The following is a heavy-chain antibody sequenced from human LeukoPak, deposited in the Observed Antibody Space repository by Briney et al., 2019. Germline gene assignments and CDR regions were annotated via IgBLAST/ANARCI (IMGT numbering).Heavy chain of an antibody. Sequence: ASVKVSCKVSGYSLIELSMHWVRQAPGKGLEWMGGVDPEDGERIYAQNFQVRVSMTEDTPTETVYMELSSLRSDDTAVYYCAGATLTSYYYGAFDIWGQGTMVTVSP. CDR3: AGATLTSYYYGAFDI. D-gene: IGHD3-9*01. J-gene: IGHJ3*02. CDR1: GYSLIELS. CDR2: VDPEDGER. V-gene: IGHV1-24*01.